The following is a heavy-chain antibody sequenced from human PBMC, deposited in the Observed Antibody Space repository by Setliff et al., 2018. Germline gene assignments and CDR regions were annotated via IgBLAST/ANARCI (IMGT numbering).Heavy chain of an antibody. V-gene: IGHV3-74*01. J-gene: IGHJ5*02. CDR3: LVAYTSSWYSSGFDP. Sequence: GGSLRLSCAASGLTFTSKWMHWVRQAPGKGLVWVSRIYGDGSITSYADSVRGRFTISRDSSKNTLYLQMNSLRLEDTAVYYCLVAYTSSWYSSGFDPWGQGTLVTVSS. CDR1: GLTFTSKW. D-gene: IGHD6-13*01. CDR2: IYGDGSIT.